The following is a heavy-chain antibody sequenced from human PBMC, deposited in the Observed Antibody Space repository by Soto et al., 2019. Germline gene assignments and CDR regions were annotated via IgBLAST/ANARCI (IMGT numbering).Heavy chain of an antibody. CDR3: ARHRVEVVWRGFDF. V-gene: IGHV4-39*01. D-gene: IGHD3-10*01. Sequence: KPSETLSLTCTVSTDSSSFTNSYWGWIRRPPGKGLQWIGSSSYNGGTFYNPSLKGRVVISFDTSKKQSSLQVTSVTAADTAVYFCARHRVEVVWRGFDFWGQGSPVTVSS. J-gene: IGHJ4*02. CDR1: TDSSSFTNSY. CDR2: SSYNGGT.